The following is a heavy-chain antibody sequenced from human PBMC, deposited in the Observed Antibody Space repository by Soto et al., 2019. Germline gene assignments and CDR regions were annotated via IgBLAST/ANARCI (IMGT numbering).Heavy chain of an antibody. CDR1: GGAISNYY. Sequence: SETLSLACTVSGGAISNYYWSWIRQPPGKGLEWIGYIYYSGSTNYNPSLKSRVTISVDTSKNQFSLKLSSVTAADTAVYYCARVWGGAFDFWGQGTMVT. CDR3: ARVWGGAFDF. V-gene: IGHV4-59*01. CDR2: IYYSGST. D-gene: IGHD3-10*01. J-gene: IGHJ3*01.